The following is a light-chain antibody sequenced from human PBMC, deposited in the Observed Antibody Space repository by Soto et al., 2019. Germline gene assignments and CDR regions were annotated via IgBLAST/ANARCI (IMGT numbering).Light chain of an antibody. Sequence: DIVMTQSPLSLPVTPGEPASISCRSSQSLLHSNGYNYLDWYLQKPGQSPQLLIYLGSNRASGVPERFSGSGSGTDFTLKISRVEAEDVGVYYCMQALQTPQVTFGGGTKVEIK. CDR3: MQALQTPQVT. V-gene: IGKV2-28*01. CDR2: LGS. J-gene: IGKJ4*01. CDR1: QSLLHSNGYNY.